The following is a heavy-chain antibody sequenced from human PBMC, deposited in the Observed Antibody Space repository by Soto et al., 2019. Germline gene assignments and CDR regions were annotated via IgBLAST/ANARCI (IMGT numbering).Heavy chain of an antibody. Sequence: ASVKVSCKASGYTFTSYAMHWVRQAPGQRLEWMGWINAGNGNTKYSQKFQGRVTITRDTSASTAYMELSSLRSEDTAVYYCARDYDFWSGYPSFDYWGQGTLVTVSS. V-gene: IGHV1-3*01. CDR1: GYTFTSYA. CDR3: ARDYDFWSGYPSFDY. D-gene: IGHD3-3*01. CDR2: INAGNGNT. J-gene: IGHJ4*02.